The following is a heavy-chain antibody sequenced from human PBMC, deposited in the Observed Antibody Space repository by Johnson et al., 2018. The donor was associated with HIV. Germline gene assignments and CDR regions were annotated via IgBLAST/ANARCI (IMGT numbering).Heavy chain of an antibody. D-gene: IGHD2-21*01. Sequence: EVQLVESGGGLVQPGRSLRLSCAASGFTFDDYAMHWVRQAPGKGLEWVSGISWNSGSIGYADSVKGRFTISRDNAKNSLYLQMNSLRAEDTAVYYCAKDRAWRVGLASAFDSWGQGTMVTVSS. CDR1: GFTFDDYA. CDR3: AKDRAWRVGLASAFDS. V-gene: IGHV3-9*01. J-gene: IGHJ3*02. CDR2: ISWNSGSI.